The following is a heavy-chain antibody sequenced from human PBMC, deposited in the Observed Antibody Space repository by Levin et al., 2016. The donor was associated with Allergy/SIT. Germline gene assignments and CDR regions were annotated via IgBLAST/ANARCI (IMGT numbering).Heavy chain of an antibody. D-gene: IGHD3-22*01. CDR1: GFTFSDYY. V-gene: IGHV3-11*01. CDR3: ARSISSGYYYPQDY. Sequence: GGSLRLSCAASGFTFSDYYMSWIRQAPGKGLEWVSYISSSGSTIYYADSVKGRFTISRDNAKNSLYLQMNSLRAEDTAVYYCARSISSGYYYPQDYWGQGTLVTVSS. CDR2: ISSSGSTI. J-gene: IGHJ4*02.